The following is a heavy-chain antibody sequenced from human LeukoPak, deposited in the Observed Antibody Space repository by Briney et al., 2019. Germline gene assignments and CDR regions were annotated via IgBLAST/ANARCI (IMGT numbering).Heavy chain of an antibody. Sequence: GGSLRLSCAASGFTFSSYAMHWVRQAPGKGLEWVSSISSSSSYIYYADSEKGRFTISRDNSKNTLYLQLNSLRAEDTAVYYCANFERTVAGPYNWFDPWGQGTLVTVSS. CDR2: ISSSSSYI. CDR1: GFTFSSYA. V-gene: IGHV3-21*04. CDR3: ANFERTVAGPYNWFDP. D-gene: IGHD4-23*01. J-gene: IGHJ5*02.